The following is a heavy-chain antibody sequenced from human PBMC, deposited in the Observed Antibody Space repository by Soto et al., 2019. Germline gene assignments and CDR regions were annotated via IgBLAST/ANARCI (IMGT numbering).Heavy chain of an antibody. Sequence: EVQLLESGGGLVQPGGSLRLSCAASGVTFSSYAMSWVRQAPGKGLEWVSAISGSGGSTYYADSVKGRFTISRDNSKNTLYLQMNSLRAEDTAVYYCAKDHGITFFGVVIIPHTGMDVWGKGTTVTVSS. J-gene: IGHJ6*04. CDR3: AKDHGITFFGVVIIPHTGMDV. CDR1: GVTFSSYA. D-gene: IGHD3-3*01. V-gene: IGHV3-23*01. CDR2: ISGSGGST.